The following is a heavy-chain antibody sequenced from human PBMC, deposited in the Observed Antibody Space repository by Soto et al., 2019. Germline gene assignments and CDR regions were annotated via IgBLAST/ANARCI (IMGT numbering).Heavy chain of an antibody. J-gene: IGHJ4*02. V-gene: IGHV1-2*02. Sequence: QAQLVQSGAEVKKPGASVKVSCKTSGYTFTAYYIHWVRQAPGQGLEWVGWINPKTGDTKYAQKFQGRVTMTGDTSITPASMELGRLRSDDTAVYYCARQLAYCGGDCYTEPIDYWGQGTLVTVSS. CDR1: GYTFTAYY. CDR2: INPKTGDT. CDR3: ARQLAYCGGDCYTEPIDY. D-gene: IGHD2-21*02.